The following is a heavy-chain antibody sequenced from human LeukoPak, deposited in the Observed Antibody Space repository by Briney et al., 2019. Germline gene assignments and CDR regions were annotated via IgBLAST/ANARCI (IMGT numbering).Heavy chain of an antibody. V-gene: IGHV3-48*01. CDR3: AKDIDSSGYSFDY. J-gene: IGHJ4*02. Sequence: GGSLRLSCAASGFTFSTYAMDWVRQAPGKGLEWVSYLSSSSSVIYHADSVKGRFTISRDNAKNSLYLQMNSLRPEDTALYYCAKDIDSSGYSFDYWGQGTLVTVSS. CDR2: LSSSSSVI. CDR1: GFTFSTYA. D-gene: IGHD3-22*01.